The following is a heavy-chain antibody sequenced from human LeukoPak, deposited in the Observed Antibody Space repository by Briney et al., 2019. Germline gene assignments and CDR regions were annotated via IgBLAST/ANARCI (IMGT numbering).Heavy chain of an antibody. Sequence: GGSLRLSCAASGFVVGGNYMSWVRQAPGKGLEWVSVIYSGGSTYYADSVKGRFSTSRDSSTSTLFLQMDSLRVEDTAMYYCARPTDGDSTRYGMDVWGQGTTVVVSS. J-gene: IGHJ6*02. CDR2: IYSGGST. D-gene: IGHD2-21*02. CDR3: ARPTDGDSTRYGMDV. V-gene: IGHV3-53*01. CDR1: GFVVGGNY.